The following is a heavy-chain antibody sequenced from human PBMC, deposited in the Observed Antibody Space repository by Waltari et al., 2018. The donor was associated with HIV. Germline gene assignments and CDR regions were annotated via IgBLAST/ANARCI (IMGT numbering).Heavy chain of an antibody. Sequence: QVQLQQWGAGLLKPSETLSLTCAVYGGSFSGYYWSRISQPPGKGLEWSGEINHSGSTNYHPSLKGRVTISVDTSKNQFSLKLSSVTAADTAVYYCARGLGRIWFGQSRFDAFDIWGQGTMVTVSS. CDR3: ARGLGRIWFGQSRFDAFDI. CDR2: INHSGST. V-gene: IGHV4-34*01. J-gene: IGHJ3*02. CDR1: GGSFSGYY. D-gene: IGHD3-10*01.